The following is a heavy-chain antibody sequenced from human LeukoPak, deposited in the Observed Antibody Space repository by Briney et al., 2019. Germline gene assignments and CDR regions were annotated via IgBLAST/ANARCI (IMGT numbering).Heavy chain of an antibody. J-gene: IGHJ6*02. CDR2: IYHSGST. Sequence: SQTLSLTCGVSGGSMSNGGQSWSWIRQPPWKGLEWIGDIYHSGSTYYNPSLKSRVTISVDRSKNQFSLNLSSVTAADTAVYYCASRKGGYSGYYYYGMDVWGQGTTVTVSS. D-gene: IGHD5-12*01. CDR3: ASRKGGYSGYYYYGMDV. CDR1: GGSMSNGGQS. V-gene: IGHV4-30-2*01.